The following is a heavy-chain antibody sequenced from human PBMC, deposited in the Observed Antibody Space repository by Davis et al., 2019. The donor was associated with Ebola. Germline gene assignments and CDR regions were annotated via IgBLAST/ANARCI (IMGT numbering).Heavy chain of an antibody. J-gene: IGHJ5*02. CDR1: GSTFSSYA. CDR3: ARAALVQGLTGNWFDP. D-gene: IGHD3-10*01. Sequence: AASVKVSCKASGSTFSSYAINWVRQATGQGLEWMGWMNPNSGNTGYAQKFQGRVTMTRNTSISTAYMELSSLRSEDTAVYYCARAALVQGLTGNWFDPWGQGTLVTVSS. CDR2: MNPNSGNT. V-gene: IGHV1-8*02.